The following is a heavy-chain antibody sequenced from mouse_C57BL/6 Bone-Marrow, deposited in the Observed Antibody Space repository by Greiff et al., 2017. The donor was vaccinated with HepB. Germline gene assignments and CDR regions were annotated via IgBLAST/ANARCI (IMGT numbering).Heavy chain of an antibody. D-gene: IGHD1-1*01. J-gene: IGHJ2*01. V-gene: IGHV5-16*01. CDR2: INYDGSST. CDR1: GFTFSDYY. CDR3: ARDDSRDYFDY. Sequence: EVKLMESEGGLVQPGSSMKLSCTASGFTFSDYYMAWVRQVPEKGLEWVANINYDGSSTYYLDSLKSRFIISRDNAKNILYLQMSILKSEDTATYYCARDDSRDYFDYWGQGTTLTVSS.